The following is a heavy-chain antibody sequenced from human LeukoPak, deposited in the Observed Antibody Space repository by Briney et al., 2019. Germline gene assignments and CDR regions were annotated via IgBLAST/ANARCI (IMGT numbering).Heavy chain of an antibody. D-gene: IGHD6-19*01. Sequence: SETLSLTCTVSGYSISSGYYWGWIRQSPGKGLEWIGSIYHAGSTFHNPSLKSRVTISVDMSKNQFSLKVNSVTAADTAVYYCARGYNSGWYAYWGQGTLVTVSS. CDR2: IYHAGST. CDR3: ARGYNSGWYAY. V-gene: IGHV4-38-2*02. CDR1: GYSISSGYY. J-gene: IGHJ4*02.